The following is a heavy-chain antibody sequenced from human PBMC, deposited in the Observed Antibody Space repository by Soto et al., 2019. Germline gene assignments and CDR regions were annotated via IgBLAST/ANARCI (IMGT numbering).Heavy chain of an antibody. Sequence: GESLKISCKGSGYSFTSYWIGWVRQMPGKGLEWMGIIYPGDSDTRYSPSFQGQVTISADKSISTAYPQWSSLKASDTAMYYCARRGIAAAGIVYYYGMDVWGQRTTVTVSS. CDR1: GYSFTSYW. CDR2: IYPGDSDT. V-gene: IGHV5-51*01. J-gene: IGHJ6*02. CDR3: ARRGIAAAGIVYYYGMDV. D-gene: IGHD6-13*01.